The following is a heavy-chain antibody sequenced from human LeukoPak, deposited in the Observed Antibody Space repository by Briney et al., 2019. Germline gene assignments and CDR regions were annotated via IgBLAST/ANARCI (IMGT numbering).Heavy chain of an antibody. V-gene: IGHV3-9*03. CDR1: GFTFDDYA. CDR3: ARRPDCSSTSCPVDY. D-gene: IGHD2-2*01. Sequence: GRSLRLSCAASGFTFDDYAMHWVRQAPGKGLEWVSGISWDSGSIGYADSVKGRFTISRDNAKNSLYLQMNSLRAEDMALYYCARRPDCSSTSCPVDYWGQGTLVTVSS. CDR2: ISWDSGSI. J-gene: IGHJ4*02.